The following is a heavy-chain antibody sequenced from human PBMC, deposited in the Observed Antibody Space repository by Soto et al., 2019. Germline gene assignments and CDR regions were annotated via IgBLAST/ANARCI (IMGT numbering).Heavy chain of an antibody. Sequence: QLQLQESGSGLVKPSQTLSLTCAVSGGSISSGGYSWSWIRQPPGKGLEWIGYIYHSGSNYYNPSLNSPAPISVDTSNNQFSLKLSSVTAADTAVYYCARGSPADFDYWGQGTLVTVSS. J-gene: IGHJ4*02. CDR3: ARGSPADFDY. CDR2: IYHSGSN. CDR1: GGSISSGGYS. V-gene: IGHV4-30-2*01.